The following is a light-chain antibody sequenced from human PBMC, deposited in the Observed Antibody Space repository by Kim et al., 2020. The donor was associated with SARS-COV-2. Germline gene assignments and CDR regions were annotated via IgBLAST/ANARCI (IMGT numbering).Light chain of an antibody. V-gene: IGLV3-1*01. Sequence: SYELTQPPSVSVSPGQTASITCSGDKLGDKYACWYQQKPGQAPVLVIYYDSDRPSGIPERFSGSNSGNTATLTISRVEAGDEADYYCQVWDSSSDHPVFG. J-gene: IGLJ3*02. CDR1: KLGDKY. CDR3: QVWDSSSDHPV. CDR2: YDS.